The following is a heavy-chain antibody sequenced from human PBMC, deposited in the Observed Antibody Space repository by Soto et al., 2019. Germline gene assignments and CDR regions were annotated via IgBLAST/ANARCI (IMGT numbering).Heavy chain of an antibody. Sequence: PSETLSLTCTVSGGSISSGDYYWSWIRQPPGKGLEWIGYIYYSGSTYYNPSLKSRVTISVDTSKNQFSLRLSSVTAADTAVYYCARYYDILTGYNYDYWGQGTLVTVSS. CDR3: ARYYDILTGYNYDY. V-gene: IGHV4-30-4*01. CDR1: GGSISSGDYY. CDR2: IYYSGST. D-gene: IGHD3-9*01. J-gene: IGHJ4*02.